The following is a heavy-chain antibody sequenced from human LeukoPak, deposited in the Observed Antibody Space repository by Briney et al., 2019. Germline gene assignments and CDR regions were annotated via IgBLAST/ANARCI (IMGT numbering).Heavy chain of an antibody. V-gene: IGHV1-8*01. CDR3: ARGLDCSGGSWCLYYYYYGMDV. CDR2: MNPNSGNT. D-gene: IGHD2-15*01. CDR1: GYTFTSYD. J-gene: IGHJ6*02. Sequence: ASVKVSCKASGYTFTSYDINWVRQATGQGLEWMGWMNPNSGNTGYAQKFQGRVTMTRNTSISTAYMELSSLRSEDTAVYYCARGLDCSGGSWCLYYYYYGMDVWGQGTTVTVSS.